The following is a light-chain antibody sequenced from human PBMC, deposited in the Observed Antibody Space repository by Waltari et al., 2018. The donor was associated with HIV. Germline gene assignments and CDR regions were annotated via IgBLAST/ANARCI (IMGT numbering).Light chain of an antibody. J-gene: IGLJ2*01. CDR1: SSDVGGCNY. V-gene: IGLV2-14*01. Sequence: QSALPQPPSVSGSPGQSTTISCTGTSSDVGGCNYVPWYQHHPGKAPQLMISEVSNRPSGVSNRFSGSKSGNTASLTISGLQAEDEADYYCSSYSSSITLYVVFGGGTKLTVL. CDR3: SSYSSSITLYVV. CDR2: EVS.